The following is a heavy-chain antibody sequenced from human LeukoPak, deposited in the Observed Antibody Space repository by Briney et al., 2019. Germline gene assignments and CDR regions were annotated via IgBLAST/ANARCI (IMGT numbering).Heavy chain of an antibody. CDR2: INPSGGST. V-gene: IGHV1-46*01. CDR1: GYTFTSYY. J-gene: IGHJ3*02. D-gene: IGHD2-15*01. Sequence: ASVKVSCKASGYTFTSYYMHWVRQAPGQGLEWMGIINPSGGSTSYAQKFQSRVTMTRNMSTSTVYMELSSLRSEDTAVYYCASIYSDDAFDIWGQGTMLTVSS. CDR3: ASIYSDDAFDI.